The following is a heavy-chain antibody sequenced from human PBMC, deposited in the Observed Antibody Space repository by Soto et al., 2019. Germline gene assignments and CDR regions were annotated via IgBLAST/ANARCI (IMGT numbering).Heavy chain of an antibody. Sequence: PGGSLRLSCAASGLTVSNAYMAWVRQAPGMGLEWVSVIYDNGTTYYADSVKGRFTISRDTTTNTLSLQMDSLRAEDTAVYYRVSPLPSGRNYGLDVWGQGTTVTVSS. D-gene: IGHD3-10*01. J-gene: IGHJ6*02. V-gene: IGHV3-53*01. CDR3: VSPLPSGRNYGLDV. CDR2: IYDNGTT. CDR1: GLTVSNAY.